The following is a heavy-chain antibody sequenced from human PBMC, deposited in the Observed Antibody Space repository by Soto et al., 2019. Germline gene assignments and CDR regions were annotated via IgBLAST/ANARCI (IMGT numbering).Heavy chain of an antibody. V-gene: IGHV1-46*01. Sequence: GSVYVSCKASGYTFTSYYMHWVRQAPGQGLEWMGIINPSGGSTSYAQKFQGRVTMTRDTSTSTVYMELSSLRSEDTAVYYCATQGRSSGWEGSACDIWGKGTMVSVSS. D-gene: IGHD6-19*01. J-gene: IGHJ3*02. CDR3: ATQGRSSGWEGSACDI. CDR1: GYTFTSYY. CDR2: INPSGGST.